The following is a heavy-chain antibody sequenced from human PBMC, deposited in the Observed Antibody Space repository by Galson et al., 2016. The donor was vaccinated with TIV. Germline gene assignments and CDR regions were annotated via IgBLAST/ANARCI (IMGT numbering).Heavy chain of an antibody. CDR3: ARDRVVDATYYYYYYGMDV. CDR1: GLSVSINY. J-gene: IGHJ6*02. Sequence: SLRLSCAASGLSVSINYMTWVRQAPGKGLEWVSLISDGGNTYYPDSVKGRFTISRDNSKNTLYLQMNSLGVEDTAVYYCARDRVVDATYYYYYYGMDVWRQGTAVTVSS. CDR2: ISDGGNT. V-gene: IGHV3-66*02. D-gene: IGHD2-15*01.